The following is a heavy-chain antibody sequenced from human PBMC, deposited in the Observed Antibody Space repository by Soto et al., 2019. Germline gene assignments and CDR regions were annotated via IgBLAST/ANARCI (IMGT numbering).Heavy chain of an antibody. Sequence: GASVKVSCKASGGTFSSYAISWVRQAPGQGLEWMGGIIPIFGTANYAQKFQGRVTITADESTSTAYMELSSLRSEDTAVYYCASDIVVVPAAMGWNYYGMDVWGQGTTVTVSS. CDR3: ASDIVVVPAAMGWNYYGMDV. D-gene: IGHD2-2*01. J-gene: IGHJ6*02. V-gene: IGHV1-69*13. CDR1: GGTFSSYA. CDR2: IIPIFGTA.